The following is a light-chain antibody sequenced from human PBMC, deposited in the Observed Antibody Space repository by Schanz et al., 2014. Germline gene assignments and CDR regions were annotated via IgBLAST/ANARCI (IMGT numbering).Light chain of an antibody. CDR2: AVN. CDR3: SAYSGSPYIGV. V-gene: IGLV2-18*02. CDR1: SGDVGNYNR. J-gene: IGLJ3*02. Sequence: QSALTQPPSVSGSPGQSVTISCTGTSGDVGNYNRVSWYQQPPGTAPKLMIYAVNNRPSGVPDRFSGSKSGNTASLTISGLQAEDEADYYCSAYSGSPYIGVFGGGTKLTVL.